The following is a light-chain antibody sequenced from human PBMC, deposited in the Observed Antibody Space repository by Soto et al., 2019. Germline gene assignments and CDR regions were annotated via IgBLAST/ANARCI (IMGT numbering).Light chain of an antibody. J-gene: IGKJ1*01. V-gene: IGKV1-5*01. CDR3: QQYNGYSWT. CDR2: DAS. CDR1: QSISQW. Sequence: DMQITQSPSTLSASVGDRVAITCRASQSISQWVAWYQQKPGRAPELLIYDASKLKSGVPSRFSGSGSGTEFSLTITSLQPDDSAMYYCQQYNGYSWTFGRGTKVDIK.